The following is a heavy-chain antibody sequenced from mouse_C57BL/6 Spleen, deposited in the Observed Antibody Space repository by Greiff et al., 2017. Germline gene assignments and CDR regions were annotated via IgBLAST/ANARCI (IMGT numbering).Heavy chain of an antibody. Sequence: EVKVVESGGGLVKPGGSLKLSCAASGFTFSDYGMHWVRQAPEKGLEWVAYISSGSSTIYYADTVKGRFTISRDNAKNTLFLQMTSLRSEDTAMYYCARTSTMINYFDYWGQGTTLTVSS. J-gene: IGHJ2*01. CDR1: GFTFSDYG. V-gene: IGHV5-17*01. CDR3: ARTSTMINYFDY. CDR2: ISSGSSTI. D-gene: IGHD2-4*01.